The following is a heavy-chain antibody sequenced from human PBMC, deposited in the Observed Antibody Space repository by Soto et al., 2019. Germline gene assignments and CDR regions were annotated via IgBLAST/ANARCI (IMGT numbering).Heavy chain of an antibody. CDR2: INAGNGNT. CDR1: GYTFTSYA. CDR3: ARGGSLYWYFDL. Sequence: QVQLVQSGAEVKKPGASVKVSCKASGYTFTSYAMHWVRQAPGQRLEWMGWINAGNGNTKYSQKFQGRVTITSDTPASTAYMELSSLRSEDTAVYYCARGGSLYWYFDLWGRGTLVTVSS. D-gene: IGHD1-26*01. J-gene: IGHJ2*01. V-gene: IGHV1-3*01.